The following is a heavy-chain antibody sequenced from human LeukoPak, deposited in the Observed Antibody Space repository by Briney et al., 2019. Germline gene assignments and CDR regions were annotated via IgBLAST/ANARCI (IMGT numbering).Heavy chain of an antibody. V-gene: IGHV4-30-4*02. Sequence: SETLSLTCIVSGGSIISGDYYWSWIRQPPGKGLEWIGYIYHNGDTYYNPSLKSRVSISVDTSKNQFSLKLSSVTAADTAVYYCAGHYCSGGSCYPRYWGQGTLVTVSS. CDR1: GGSIISGDYY. D-gene: IGHD2-15*01. CDR3: AGHYCSGGSCYPRY. CDR2: IYHNGDT. J-gene: IGHJ4*02.